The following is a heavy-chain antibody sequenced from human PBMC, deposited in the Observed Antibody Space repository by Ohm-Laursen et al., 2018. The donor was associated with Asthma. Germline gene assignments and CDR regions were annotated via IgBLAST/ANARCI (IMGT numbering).Heavy chain of an antibody. CDR1: GYTFTGYY. J-gene: IGHJ4*02. Sequence: ASVKVSCKASGYTFTGYYMHWVRQAPGQGLEWMGRINPNSGGTNYAQKFQGRVTMTRDTSISTAYMELSRLRSDDTAVYYCARSRGSYYSYCDYWGQGTLVTASS. CDR3: ARSRGSYYSYCDY. CDR2: INPNSGGT. V-gene: IGHV1-2*06. D-gene: IGHD1-26*01.